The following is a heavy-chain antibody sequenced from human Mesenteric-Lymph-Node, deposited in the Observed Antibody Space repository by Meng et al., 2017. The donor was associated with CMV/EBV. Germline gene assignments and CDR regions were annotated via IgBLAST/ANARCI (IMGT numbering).Heavy chain of an antibody. V-gene: IGHV1-18*04. D-gene: IGHD2-2*01. CDR1: GYTFTGYY. Sequence: ASVKVSCKASGYTFTGYYMHWVRQAPGQGLEWMGWISAYNGNTNYAQKLQGRVTMTTDTSTSTAYMELRSLRSDDTAVYYCAVVVPAASYYYYGMDVWGQGTTVTVSS. CDR3: AVVVPAASYYYYGMDV. J-gene: IGHJ6*02. CDR2: ISAYNGNT.